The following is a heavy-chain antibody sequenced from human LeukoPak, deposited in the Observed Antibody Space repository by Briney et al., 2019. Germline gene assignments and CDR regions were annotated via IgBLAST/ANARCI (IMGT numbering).Heavy chain of an antibody. Sequence: PGRSLRLSCAASGFTFSSYGMHWVRQAPAKGLEWVAIISYDGSNKHYADSVKGRFTISRDNSKNTLYLQMNSLRAEDTAVYYCAKSTTVTQRGYFDYWGQGTLVTVSS. J-gene: IGHJ4*02. CDR3: AKSTTVTQRGYFDY. D-gene: IGHD4-17*01. CDR1: GFTFSSYG. V-gene: IGHV3-30*18. CDR2: ISYDGSNK.